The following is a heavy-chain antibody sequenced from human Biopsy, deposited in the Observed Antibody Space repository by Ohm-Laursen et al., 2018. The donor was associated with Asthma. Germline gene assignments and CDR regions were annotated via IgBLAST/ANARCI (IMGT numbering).Heavy chain of an antibody. D-gene: IGHD1-1*01. CDR2: ISKDASTQ. Sequence: SLRLSCTASGFSFSNFAIHWVRQAPGKELEWAGAISKDASTQDYADSVKGRFTMARDNSKNTLDLQMNSLREEDTAVYYCVRDGTDDAFDIWGQGTVVSVSS. J-gene: IGHJ3*02. CDR3: VRDGTDDAFDI. V-gene: IGHV3-30*01. CDR1: GFSFSNFA.